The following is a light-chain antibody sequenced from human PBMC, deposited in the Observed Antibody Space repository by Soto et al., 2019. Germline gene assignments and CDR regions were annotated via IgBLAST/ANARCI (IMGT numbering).Light chain of an antibody. CDR1: QKIGSW. J-gene: IGKJ1*01. Sequence: DIQMTQSPSTLSASVGDRVTVTCRASQKIGSWVAWYQQKPGKAPNLLIYKASTLENGVPSRFSGTGSGTEFPLTISSPQPDDFATYYCQQYSPYSARTFGQGNKVEV. CDR3: QQYSPYSART. V-gene: IGKV1-5*03. CDR2: KAS.